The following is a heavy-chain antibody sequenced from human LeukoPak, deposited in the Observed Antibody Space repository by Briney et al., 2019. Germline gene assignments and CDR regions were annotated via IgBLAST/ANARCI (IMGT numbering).Heavy chain of an antibody. CDR2: IKQDGSEK. D-gene: IGHD6-6*01. Sequence: QPGGSLRLSCVASGFTFSGFWMSWVRQAPGKGLEWVANIKQDGSEKYYVDSVKGRLTVSRDNAKKSLYLQMNSLRAEDTAVYYCARSVAGWDSSSEYYYYYMDVWGKGTTVTVSS. J-gene: IGHJ6*03. CDR3: ARSVAGWDSSSEYYYYYMDV. CDR1: GFTFSGFW. V-gene: IGHV3-7*01.